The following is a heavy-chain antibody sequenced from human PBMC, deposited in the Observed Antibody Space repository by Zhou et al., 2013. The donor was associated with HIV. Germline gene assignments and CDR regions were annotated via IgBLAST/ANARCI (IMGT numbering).Heavy chain of an antibody. CDR3: ARGYQGXRVYDY. CDR1: GYTFTSYD. CDR2: MNPNSGNT. Sequence: QVQLVQSGAEVKKPGASVKVSCKASGYTFTSYDINWVRQATGQGLEWMGWMNPNSGNTGYAQRFQGRVSLTRNTSIGTAYMELHSLRSEDTAVYYCARGYQGXRVYDYWGQGTLVHRLL. V-gene: IGHV1-8*02. D-gene: IGHD3-10*01. J-gene: IGHJ4*02.